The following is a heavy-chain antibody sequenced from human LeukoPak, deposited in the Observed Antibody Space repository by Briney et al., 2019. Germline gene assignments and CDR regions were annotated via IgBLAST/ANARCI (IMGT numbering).Heavy chain of an antibody. Sequence: SETLSPTCAVSGYSISRGYYWGWIRQPPGKGLEWIGNIYHSGSTYYNPSLKSRVTISVDTSKNQFSLRLSSVTAAETAVYYCARAAGAAVRGYYYYYMDVWGKGTTVTVSS. CDR3: ARAAGAAVRGYYYYYMDV. D-gene: IGHD6-13*01. CDR1: GYSISRGYY. CDR2: IYHSGST. V-gene: IGHV4-38-2*01. J-gene: IGHJ6*03.